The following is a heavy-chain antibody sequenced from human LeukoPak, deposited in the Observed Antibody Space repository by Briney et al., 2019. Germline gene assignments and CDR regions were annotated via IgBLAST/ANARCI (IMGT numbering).Heavy chain of an antibody. CDR3: ARTDYYDSSGYYVIYFDY. J-gene: IGHJ4*02. Sequence: SETLSLTCTVSGGSISSYYWSWIRQPPGKGLEWIGYIYYSGSTNYNPSLKSRVTISVDTSKNQFSLKLSSVTATDTAVYYCARTDYYDSSGYYVIYFDYWGQGTLVTVSS. D-gene: IGHD3-22*01. V-gene: IGHV4-59*08. CDR2: IYYSGST. CDR1: GGSISSYY.